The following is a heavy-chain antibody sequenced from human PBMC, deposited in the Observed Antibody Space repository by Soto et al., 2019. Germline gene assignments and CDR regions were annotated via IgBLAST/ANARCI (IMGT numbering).Heavy chain of an antibody. CDR2: ISGSGNST. Sequence: EVPLLESGGGLVQPGGSLRLSCAASGFTFSTSAMSWVRQAPGKGLEWVSAISGSGNSTYYADSVRGRFTVSRGNSKNTLYLHMNSLRPEDTAVYYCAKQTRMAAAMRTWFDPWGQGTLVTVSS. CDR3: AKQTRMAAAMRTWFDP. J-gene: IGHJ5*02. CDR1: GFTFSTSA. D-gene: IGHD2-2*01. V-gene: IGHV3-23*01.